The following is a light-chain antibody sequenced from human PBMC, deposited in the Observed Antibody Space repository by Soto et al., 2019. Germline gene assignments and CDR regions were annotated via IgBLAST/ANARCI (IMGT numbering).Light chain of an antibody. CDR3: QQYYNFPIT. Sequence: EVVFTQSPATLSLSPGERATLSCRASQSVSSYLAWYQQKPGQAPKLLIYAASNRATGIPARFSGSGSGTDFTLTISSLQPEDCAAYYCQQYYNFPITFGQGTRLEIK. CDR2: AAS. V-gene: IGKV3-11*01. J-gene: IGKJ5*01. CDR1: QSVSSY.